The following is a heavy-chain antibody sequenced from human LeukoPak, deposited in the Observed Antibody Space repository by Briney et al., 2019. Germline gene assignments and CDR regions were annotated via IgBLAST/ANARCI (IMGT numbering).Heavy chain of an antibody. CDR1: GFTFSSYG. D-gene: IGHD4-17*01. J-gene: IGHJ4*02. CDR2: IWYDGSNK. Sequence: GGSLRLSCAASGFTFSSYGMHWVRQAPGKGLEWVAVIWYDGSNKYYADSVKGRFTISRDNSKSTLYLQMNSLRAEDTAVYYCARPGDTTGYFDYWGQGTLVTVSS. V-gene: IGHV3-33*01. CDR3: ARPGDTTGYFDY.